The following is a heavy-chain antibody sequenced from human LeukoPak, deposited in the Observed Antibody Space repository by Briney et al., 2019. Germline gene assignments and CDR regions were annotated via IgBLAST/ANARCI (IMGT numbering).Heavy chain of an antibody. CDR1: GDSISNNY. V-gene: IGHV4-4*07. CDR2: MYSSGTS. Sequence: SETLSLTCAVSGDSISNNYWTWVRQPAGKGLEWIGRMYSSGTSNYNPSLRSRLTMSIDVSKSQFSLKLSSVTAAVTALYYCARTRYSDYNWLDSWGQGTLVIVS. CDR3: ARTRYSDYNWLDS. D-gene: IGHD5-24*01. J-gene: IGHJ1*01.